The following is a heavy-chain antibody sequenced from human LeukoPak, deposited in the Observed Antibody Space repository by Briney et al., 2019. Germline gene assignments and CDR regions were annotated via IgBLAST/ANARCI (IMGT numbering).Heavy chain of an antibody. D-gene: IGHD1-26*01. Sequence: SETLSLTCTVSGYSISSGYYWGWIRHPPGKGLEWIGSIYHSGATYYNPSLKGRVTISLDTSKNQFSLKLSSVTAADTAVYYCARTEWEVADYWGQGTLVTVSS. CDR2: IYHSGAT. CDR3: ARTEWEVADY. V-gene: IGHV4-38-2*02. CDR1: GYSISSGYY. J-gene: IGHJ4*02.